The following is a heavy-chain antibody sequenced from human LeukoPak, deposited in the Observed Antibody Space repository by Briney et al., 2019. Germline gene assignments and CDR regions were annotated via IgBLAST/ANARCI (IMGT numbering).Heavy chain of an antibody. V-gene: IGHV5-51*01. J-gene: IGHJ3*02. Sequence: GASLQISCKGSGYSFTSYWIGWVRPLPGKGLEWMGIIYPGDSDTRYSPSFQGQVTISADKSISTAYLQWSSLKASDTAMYYCARRSDYSDAFDIWGQGTMVTVSS. D-gene: IGHD2-15*01. CDR3: ARRSDYSDAFDI. CDR1: GYSFTSYW. CDR2: IYPGDSDT.